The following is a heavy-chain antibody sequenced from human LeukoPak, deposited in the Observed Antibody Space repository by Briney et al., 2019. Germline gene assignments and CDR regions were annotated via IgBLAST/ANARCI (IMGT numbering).Heavy chain of an antibody. CDR1: VYTFTSYV. J-gene: IGHJ4*02. CDR2: ISAYNGNT. CDR3: ARPRVEWLGIDY. Sequence: SSVNVSCMASVYTFTSYVIRWVRPAPGQGLEWMGWISAYNGNTNYAQKLQGRVTMTADTSTRKAYMELRSLRSDDTAVYYCARPRVEWLGIDYWGQRTLVTVSS. V-gene: IGHV1-18*01. D-gene: IGHD6-19*01.